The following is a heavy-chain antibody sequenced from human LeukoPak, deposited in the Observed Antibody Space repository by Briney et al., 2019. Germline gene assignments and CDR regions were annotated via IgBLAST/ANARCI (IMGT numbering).Heavy chain of an antibody. CDR2: INHSGST. Sequence: SETLSLTCSVYGGSFSGYYSGWIRQRPGKGLEWIGEINHSGSTNYNTCLKSRVTISVDTSKNQFSLKLSPVTAADTAVYYCARGRGYSGYDTTDYWGQGTLVTVSS. D-gene: IGHD5-12*01. CDR1: GGSFSGYY. CDR3: ARGRGYSGYDTTDY. J-gene: IGHJ4*02. V-gene: IGHV4-34*01.